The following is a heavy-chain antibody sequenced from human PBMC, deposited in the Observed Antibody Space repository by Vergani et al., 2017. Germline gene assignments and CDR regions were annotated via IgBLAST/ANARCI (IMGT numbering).Heavy chain of an antibody. D-gene: IGHD5-24*01. V-gene: IGHV4-34*01. CDR1: GGSFSGYY. CDR3: ARVKKGGYNRNYFDY. CDR2: INHSGST. Sequence: QVQLQQWGAGLVKPSETLSLTCAVYGGSFSGYYWSWIRQPPGKGLEWIGEINHSGSTNYNPSLKSRVTISVDTSKNQFSLKLSSVTAADTAVYYCARVKKGGYNRNYFDYWGQGTLVTVSS. J-gene: IGHJ4*02.